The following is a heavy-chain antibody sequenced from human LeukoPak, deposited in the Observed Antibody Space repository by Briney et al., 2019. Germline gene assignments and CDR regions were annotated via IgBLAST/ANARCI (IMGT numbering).Heavy chain of an antibody. D-gene: IGHD3-22*01. Sequence: GGSLRLSCAASGFTFSSYAMSWVRQAPGKGLEWVSAISGSGGSTYYADSVKGRFTISRDNSKNTLYLQMNSLRAEDTAVYYCAKDTSAGTYYDSSAYYTSWGQGTLVTVSS. V-gene: IGHV3-23*01. CDR3: AKDTSAGTYYDSSAYYTS. CDR2: ISGSGGST. J-gene: IGHJ4*02. CDR1: GFTFSSYA.